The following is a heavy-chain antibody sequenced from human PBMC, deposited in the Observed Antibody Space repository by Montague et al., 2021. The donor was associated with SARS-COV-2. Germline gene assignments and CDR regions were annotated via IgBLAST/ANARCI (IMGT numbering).Heavy chain of an antibody. CDR3: TRGIDPYKTGY. Sequence: SETLSLTCTVSDGSVISTYPHWHWVRQSPGRGLEWIGGYLFHIDTAAYNASLRSRVTISVDTSKNQFSLKLTSVTAADTAAYYCTRGIDPYKTGYWGQGIQVTVSS. CDR1: DGSVISTYPH. V-gene: IGHV4-61*01. CDR2: LFHIDTA. J-gene: IGHJ4*02. D-gene: IGHD6-13*01.